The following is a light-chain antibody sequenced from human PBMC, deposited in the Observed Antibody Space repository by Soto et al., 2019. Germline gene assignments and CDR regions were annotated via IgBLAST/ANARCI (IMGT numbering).Light chain of an antibody. CDR2: GAS. CDR1: QSVRSSY. Sequence: EIVLTQSPGTLSLSPGGRATLSCRASQSVRSSYLAWYQQRPGQAPSLLIFGASFRASGIPDRFSGSVSGTVFTLTISILEPEDFAVYYCQHYGRPLTFGGGTKVEIK. J-gene: IGKJ4*01. CDR3: QHYGRPLT. V-gene: IGKV3-20*01.